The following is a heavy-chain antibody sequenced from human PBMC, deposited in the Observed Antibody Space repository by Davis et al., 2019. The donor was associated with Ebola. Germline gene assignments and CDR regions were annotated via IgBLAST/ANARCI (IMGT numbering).Heavy chain of an antibody. CDR3: ARDAGNRNGYHDAFDI. Sequence: PGGSLRLSCAASGFTFTDYGIHWVRQAPGKGLEGVSIIWYDGSNKDYADSVKGRFTISRDDSKNTVYLQMNSLRAEDTAVYYCARDAGNRNGYHDAFDIWGQGTTVTVSS. CDR2: IWYDGSNK. D-gene: IGHD5-18*01. V-gene: IGHV3-33*01. J-gene: IGHJ3*02. CDR1: GFTFTDYG.